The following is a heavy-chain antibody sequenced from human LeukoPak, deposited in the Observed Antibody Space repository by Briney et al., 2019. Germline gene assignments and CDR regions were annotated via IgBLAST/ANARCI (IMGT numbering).Heavy chain of an antibody. CDR2: IIPIFGTA. CDR1: GYPFTKYA. J-gene: IGHJ5*02. Sequence: GASVKDSCMTSGYPFTKYAISWVRQAPGQGLEWMGGIIPIFGTANYAQKFQGRVTITADESTSTAYMELSSLRSEDTAVYYCAREATGYSSSWYWFDPWGQGTLVTVSS. D-gene: IGHD6-13*01. CDR3: AREATGYSSSWYWFDP. V-gene: IGHV1-69*13.